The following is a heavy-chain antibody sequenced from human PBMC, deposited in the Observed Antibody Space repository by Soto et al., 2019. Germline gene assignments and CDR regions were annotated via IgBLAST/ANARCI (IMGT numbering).Heavy chain of an antibody. CDR1: GFSLSTSGMG. CDR2: IFWDDDK. J-gene: IGHJ3*02. V-gene: IGHV2-5*02. D-gene: IGHD2-15*01. Sequence: QITLKESGPTLVKPTQTLTLTCTFSGFSLSTSGMGVGWIRQPPGKALEWLALIFWDDDKRYSPSLMSRLTITKDTSKNQVVLTMTNMDPVDTATYYCAHRQDGVSIWGQGTMVTVSS. CDR3: AHRQDGVSI.